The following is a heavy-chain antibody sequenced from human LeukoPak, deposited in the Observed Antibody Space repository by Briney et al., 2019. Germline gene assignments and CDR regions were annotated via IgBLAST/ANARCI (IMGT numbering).Heavy chain of an antibody. CDR3: ARDFFLNDYYDSSGYYSY. D-gene: IGHD3-22*01. CDR2: INPNSGGT. V-gene: IGHV1-2*02. J-gene: IGHJ4*02. CDR1: GYTFTGYY. Sequence: ASVKVSCKASGYTFTGYYMHWVRQAPGQGLEWMGWINPNSGGTNYAQKFQGRVTMTRDTSISTAYMELSRLRSDDTAVYYCARDFFLNDYYDSSGYYSYWGQGTLVTVSS.